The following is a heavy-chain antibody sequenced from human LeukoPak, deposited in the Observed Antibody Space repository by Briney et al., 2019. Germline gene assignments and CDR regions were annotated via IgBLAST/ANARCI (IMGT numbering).Heavy chain of an antibody. V-gene: IGHV3-23*01. J-gene: IGHJ4*02. D-gene: IGHD2-2*01. CDR2: ISGSGGST. CDR1: GFTFSSYA. CDR3: AKYSQYCSSTGCPSDPLDY. Sequence: GGSLRLSCAASGFTFSSYAMSWVRQAPGKGLEWVSAISGSGGSTYYADSVKGRFTISGDNSKNTLYLQMNSLRAEDTAVYYCAKYSQYCSSTGCPSDPLDYWGQGTLVTVSS.